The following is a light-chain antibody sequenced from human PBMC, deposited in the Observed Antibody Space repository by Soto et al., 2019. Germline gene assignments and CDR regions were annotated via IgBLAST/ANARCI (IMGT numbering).Light chain of an antibody. V-gene: IGKV4-1*01. CDR1: QSVLYTPNAKNY. Sequence: DIVMTQSPEYLAGSLGERATINCKSSQSVLYTPNAKNYLAWYQQKPGQPPRLLIYWASSREPGVPDRFSGSGSGTDFTLTISSLQAEDVAVYFCQQYYSTRLTFGGGTKVDIK. CDR2: WAS. J-gene: IGKJ4*01. CDR3: QQYYSTRLT.